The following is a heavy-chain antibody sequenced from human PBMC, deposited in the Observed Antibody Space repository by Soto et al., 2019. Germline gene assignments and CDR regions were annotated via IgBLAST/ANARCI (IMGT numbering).Heavy chain of an antibody. CDR3: ARDRAAAGTSRAFDY. V-gene: IGHV3-48*01. Sequence: GGSLRLSCAASGFTFSSYSMNWVRQAPGKGLEWVSYISSGSSTIYYADSVKGRFTISRDNAKNSLFLQVNSLRAEDTAVYYCARDRAAAGTSRAFDYWGQGTLVTVSS. J-gene: IGHJ4*02. CDR1: GFTFSSYS. CDR2: ISSGSSTI. D-gene: IGHD6-13*01.